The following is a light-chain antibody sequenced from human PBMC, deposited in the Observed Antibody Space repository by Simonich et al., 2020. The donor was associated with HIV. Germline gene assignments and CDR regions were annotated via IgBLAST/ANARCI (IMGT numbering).Light chain of an antibody. J-gene: IGLJ2*01. CDR1: SSDVGGYNY. CDR2: DVS. V-gene: IGLV2-14*03. CDR3: SSYTSSSTLV. Sequence: QSALTQPASVSGSPGQSITISCTGNSSDVGGYNYVSWDQHHPGKAPQLMIYDVSNRPSGVANRFSGSKSGNTASRTISGLQAEDEADYYCSSYTSSSTLVFGGGTKLTVL.